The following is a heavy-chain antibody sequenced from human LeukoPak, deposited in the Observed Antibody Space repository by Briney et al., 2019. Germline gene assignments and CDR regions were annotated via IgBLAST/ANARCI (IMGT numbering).Heavy chain of an antibody. CDR3: ARDWSPLVGATRGVYYFDY. J-gene: IGHJ4*02. D-gene: IGHD1-26*01. CDR1: GYSISSGYY. Sequence: SETLSLTCIVSGYSISSGYYWGWIRQPPGKGLEWIGSIYHSGSTYYNPSLKSRVTISVDMSENQFSLKLNSVTAADTAIYYCARDWSPLVGATRGVYYFDYWGQGTLVTVSS. CDR2: IYHSGST. V-gene: IGHV4-38-2*02.